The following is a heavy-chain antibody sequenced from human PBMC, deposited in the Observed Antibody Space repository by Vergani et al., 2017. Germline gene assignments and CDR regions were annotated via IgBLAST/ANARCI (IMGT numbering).Heavy chain of an antibody. CDR2: ISGSGGST. V-gene: IGHV3-23*01. J-gene: IGHJ4*02. CDR1: GFTFSSYA. Sequence: EVQLLESGGGLVQPGGSLRLSCAASGFTFSSYAMSWVRQAPGKGLEWVSAISGSGGSTYYADSVKGRFTISRDNSKNSLYLQMNSLRAEDTAVYYCAIDYYGDYYFDYWGQGTLVTVSS. D-gene: IGHD4-17*01. CDR3: AIDYYGDYYFDY.